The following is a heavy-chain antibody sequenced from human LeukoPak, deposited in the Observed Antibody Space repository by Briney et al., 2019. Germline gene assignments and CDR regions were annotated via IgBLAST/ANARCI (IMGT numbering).Heavy chain of an antibody. CDR1: GGSISSGSYY. D-gene: IGHD5-24*01. CDR2: IYTSGST. CDR3: ARGPNYPSPSPFDY. J-gene: IGHJ4*02. V-gene: IGHV4-61*02. Sequence: PSETLSLTCTVSGGSISSGSYYWSWIRQPAGKGLEWIGRIYTSGSTNYNPSLKSRVTISVDTSKNQLSLKLSSVTAADTAVYYCARGPNYPSPSPFDYWGQGTLVTVSS.